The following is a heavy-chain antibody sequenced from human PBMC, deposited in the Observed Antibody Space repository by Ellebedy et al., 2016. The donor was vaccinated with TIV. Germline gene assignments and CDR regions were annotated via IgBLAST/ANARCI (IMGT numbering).Heavy chain of an antibody. D-gene: IGHD6-13*01. V-gene: IGHV3-30*02. Sequence: GGSLRLSCAASGFTFSSYGMHWVRKAPGKGLEWVAFIRYDGSNKYYAVSVKCRFTISRDNSKNTLYLQMNSLRAEDTAVYYCAKIGAAGIPFYYYYYGMDVWGQGTTVTVSS. J-gene: IGHJ6*02. CDR1: GFTFSSYG. CDR3: AKIGAAGIPFYYYYYGMDV. CDR2: IRYDGSNK.